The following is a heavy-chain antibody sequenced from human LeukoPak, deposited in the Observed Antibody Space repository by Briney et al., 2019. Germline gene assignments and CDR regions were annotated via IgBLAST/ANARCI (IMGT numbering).Heavy chain of an antibody. D-gene: IGHD7-27*01. J-gene: IGHJ4*02. V-gene: IGHV4-30-2*01. Sequence: SQTLSLTCTVSGGSISSGGYYWSWIRQPPGKGLEWIGYIYHSGSTYYNPSLKSRVTISVDRSKNQFSLKLSSVTAADTAVYYCARGGQLGGHYFDYWGQGTLVTVSS. CDR1: GGSISSGGYY. CDR2: IYHSGST. CDR3: ARGGQLGGHYFDY.